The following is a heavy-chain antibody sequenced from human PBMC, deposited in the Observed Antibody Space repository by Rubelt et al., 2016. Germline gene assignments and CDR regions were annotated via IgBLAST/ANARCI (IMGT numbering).Heavy chain of an antibody. J-gene: IGHJ4*02. V-gene: IGHV3-15*01. CDR3: TTDLYGSLDY. Sequence: VQLVESGGGVVQPGRSLRLSRAASGFTFSNAWMSWVRQAPGKGLEWVGRIKSKTDGGTKDYVGPVKGRFTISRDDSKTTLYLQMNSLKTEDTAVYYCTTDLYGSLDYWGQGTLVTVSS. CDR2: IKSKTDGGTK. CDR1: GFTFSNAW. D-gene: IGHD2-8*01.